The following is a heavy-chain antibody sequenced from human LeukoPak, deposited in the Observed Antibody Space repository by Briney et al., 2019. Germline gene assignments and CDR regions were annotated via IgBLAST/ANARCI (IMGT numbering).Heavy chain of an antibody. CDR3: ATRRDGYKYYGMDV. CDR1: GYTFTSYG. CDR2: ISAYNGNT. D-gene: IGHD5-24*01. J-gene: IGHJ6*02. V-gene: IGHV1-18*01. Sequence: ASVKVSCKASGYTFTSYGISWVRQAPGQGLEWMGWISAYNGNTNYAQKLQGRVTMTTDTSTGTAYMELRSLRSEDTAVYYCATRRDGYKYYGMDVWGQGTTVTVSS.